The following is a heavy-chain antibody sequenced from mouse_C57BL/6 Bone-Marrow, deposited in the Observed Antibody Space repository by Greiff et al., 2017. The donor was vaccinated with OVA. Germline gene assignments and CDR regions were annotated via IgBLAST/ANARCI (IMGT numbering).Heavy chain of an antibody. D-gene: IGHD1-1*01. CDR3: ARRGYYGSSSL. Sequence: VMLVESGAELARPGASVKLSCKASGYTFTSYGISWVKQGTGQGLEWIGEIYPRSGNTYYNEKFKGKATLTADQSSSTAYMELRSLTSEDSAVYFCARRGYYGSSSLWGTGTTVTVSS. CDR2: IYPRSGNT. CDR1: GYTFTSYG. J-gene: IGHJ1*03. V-gene: IGHV1-81*01.